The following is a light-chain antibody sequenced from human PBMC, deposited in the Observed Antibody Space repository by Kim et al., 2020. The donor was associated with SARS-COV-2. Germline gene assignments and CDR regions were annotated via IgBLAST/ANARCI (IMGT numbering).Light chain of an antibody. CDR3: QEYDSRQYT. Sequence: DIQMTQSPSSLSASVGDRVTITCRASQGISNYLAWYQQKPGKVPRLMIYGTSTLQSGVPFRFRGSGSGTDFTLTITSLQPEDVATYYCQEYDSRQYTFGQGTTLEI. V-gene: IGKV1-27*01. J-gene: IGKJ2*01. CDR2: GTS. CDR1: QGISNY.